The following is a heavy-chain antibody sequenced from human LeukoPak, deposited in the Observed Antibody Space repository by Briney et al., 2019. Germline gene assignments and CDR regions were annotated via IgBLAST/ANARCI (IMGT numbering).Heavy chain of an antibody. Sequence: PGGSLRLSCAASGFTFSSYSMNWVRQAPGKGLEWVSYISSSSSTIYYADSVKGRFTISRDNAKNSLFLQMNSLRAEDTAVYYCARGGENYGYWFDCWGQGTLVTVSS. CDR3: ARGGENYGYWFDC. CDR2: ISSSSSTI. J-gene: IGHJ4*02. D-gene: IGHD5-18*01. CDR1: GFTFSSYS. V-gene: IGHV3-48*01.